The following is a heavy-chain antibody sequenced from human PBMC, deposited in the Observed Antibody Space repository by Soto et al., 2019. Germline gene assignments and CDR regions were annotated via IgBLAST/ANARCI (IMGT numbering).Heavy chain of an antibody. CDR3: ARDRVAYYGSGRTYYFDY. CDR1: GYTFTGYY. D-gene: IGHD3-10*01. V-gene: IGHV1-2*04. Sequence: ASVKVSCKASGYTFTGYYMHWVRQAPGQGLEWMGWINPNSGGTNYAQKFQGWVTMTRDTSISTAYMELSRLRSDDTAVYYCARDRVAYYGSGRTYYFDYWGRGTLVTVSS. J-gene: IGHJ4*02. CDR2: INPNSGGT.